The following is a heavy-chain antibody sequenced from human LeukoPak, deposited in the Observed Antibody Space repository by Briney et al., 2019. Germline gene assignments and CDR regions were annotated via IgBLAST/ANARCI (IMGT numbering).Heavy chain of an antibody. Sequence: GGSLRLSCAASGFTFSSYAMSWVRQAPGKGLEWVSAISGSGGSTYYADSVKGRFTISRDNSKNTLCLQMNSLRAEDTAVYYCAKVDRIVVVPAAIPEYFQHWGQGTLVTVSS. D-gene: IGHD2-2*01. J-gene: IGHJ1*01. V-gene: IGHV3-23*01. CDR2: ISGSGGST. CDR3: AKVDRIVVVPAAIPEYFQH. CDR1: GFTFSSYA.